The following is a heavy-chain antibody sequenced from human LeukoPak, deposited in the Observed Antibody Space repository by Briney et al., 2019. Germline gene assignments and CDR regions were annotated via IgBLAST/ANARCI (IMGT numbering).Heavy chain of an antibody. J-gene: IGHJ6*03. V-gene: IGHV4-39*02. Sequence: PSETLSLTCTVSGGSISSSSYYWGWIRQPPGKGLEWIGSIYYSGSTYYNPSLKSRVTISVDTSKNQFSLKLSSVTAADTAVYYCARELYGSGSYLGYYYYYMDVWGKGTTVTVSS. CDR1: GGSISSSSYY. D-gene: IGHD3-10*01. CDR2: IYYSGST. CDR3: ARELYGSGSYLGYYYYYMDV.